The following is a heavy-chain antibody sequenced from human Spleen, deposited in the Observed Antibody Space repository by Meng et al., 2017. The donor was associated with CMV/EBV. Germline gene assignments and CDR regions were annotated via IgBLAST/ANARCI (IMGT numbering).Heavy chain of an antibody. V-gene: IGHV3-7*01. Sequence: GGSLRLSCAASGFTLRSYWMHWVRQVPGKGLEWVANIKQDGSEKYYVDSVKGRFTISRDNAKNSLYLQMNSLRAEDTAVYYCARDSGTFDYWGQGTLVTVSS. J-gene: IGHJ4*02. D-gene: IGHD1-1*01. CDR1: GFTLRSYW. CDR2: IKQDGSEK. CDR3: ARDSGTFDY.